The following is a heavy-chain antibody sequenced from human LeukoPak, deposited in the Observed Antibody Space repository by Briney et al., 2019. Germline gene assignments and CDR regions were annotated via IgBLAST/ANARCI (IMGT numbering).Heavy chain of an antibody. J-gene: IGHJ4*02. CDR1: GGSISSGGYY. Sequence: SQTLSLTCTVSGGSISSGGYYWNWIRQPAGKGLEWIGRIYTSGSTNYNPSLKSRVTISVDTSKNQFSLKLSSVTAADTAVYYCARHKLSTSLRYFDYWGQGTLVTVSS. D-gene: IGHD2-2*01. CDR2: IYTSGST. CDR3: ARHKLSTSLRYFDY. V-gene: IGHV4-61*02.